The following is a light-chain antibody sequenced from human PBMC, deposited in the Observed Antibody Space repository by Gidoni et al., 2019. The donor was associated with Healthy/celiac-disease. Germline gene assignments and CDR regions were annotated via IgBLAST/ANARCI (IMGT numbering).Light chain of an antibody. CDR3: QQYYSTLSMYT. CDR2: WAS. Sequence: DIVMTQSPDSLAVSLGERATINCKSSQSVLYSSNNKNYLAWYQQKPGQPPKLLIYWASTRESGVPDRFSGSGSGTDFTLTISSLQAEDVAVYYCQQYYSTLSMYTFXQXTKLEIK. V-gene: IGKV4-1*01. CDR1: QSVLYSSNNKNY. J-gene: IGKJ2*01.